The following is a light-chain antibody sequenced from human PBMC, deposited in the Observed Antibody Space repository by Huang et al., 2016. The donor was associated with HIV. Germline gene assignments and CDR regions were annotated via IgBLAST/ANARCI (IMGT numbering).Light chain of an antibody. Sequence: EVVMTQSPVTLSVSPGERATLSCRASQSVNKKLAWFQQKPGQAPRRLIHDASIRATGIADRFSGSRSGAEFTLTISSLQSEDFAVYYCQQYNNWPPWTFGQGTKVEIK. J-gene: IGKJ1*01. V-gene: IGKV3-15*01. CDR2: DAS. CDR3: QQYNNWPPWT. CDR1: QSVNKK.